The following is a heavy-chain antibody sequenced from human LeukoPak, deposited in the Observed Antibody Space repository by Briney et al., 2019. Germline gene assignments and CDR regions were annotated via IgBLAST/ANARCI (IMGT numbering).Heavy chain of an antibody. CDR2: VNHSGSA. CDR1: GASFSDYY. V-gene: IGHV4-34*01. J-gene: IGHJ5*02. CDR3: ARERASNNHDNWFDP. Sequence: SETLSLTCAAYGASFSDYYWSWLRHSPTKGLEWIGEVNHSGSAKYNPSLKSRVTISADKSKNQFFLRLSPVAAADSGVYYCARERASNNHDNWFDPWGQGTLVAVSS. D-gene: IGHD1/OR15-1a*01.